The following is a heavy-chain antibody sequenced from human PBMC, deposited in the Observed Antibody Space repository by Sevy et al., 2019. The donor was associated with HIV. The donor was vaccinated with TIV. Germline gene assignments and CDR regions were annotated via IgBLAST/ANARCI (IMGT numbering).Heavy chain of an antibody. CDR3: AREVPRDYDFWSGYYTRVPGYYGMDV. CDR1: GFTFSSYS. V-gene: IGHV3-48*02. CDR2: ISSSSSTI. Sequence: GGSLRLSCAASGFTFSSYSMNWVRQAPGKGLEWVSYISSSSSTIYYADSVKGRFTISRDNAKNLLYLQMNSLRDEDTAVYYCAREVPRDYDFWSGYYTRVPGYYGMDVWGQGTTVTVSS. D-gene: IGHD3-3*01. J-gene: IGHJ6*02.